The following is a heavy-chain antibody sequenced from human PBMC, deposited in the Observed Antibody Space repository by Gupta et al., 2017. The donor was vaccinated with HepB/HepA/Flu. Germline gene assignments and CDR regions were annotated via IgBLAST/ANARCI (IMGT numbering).Heavy chain of an antibody. CDR2: IYTSGST. CDR1: GGSISSYY. D-gene: IGHD1-20*01. Sequence: QVQLQESGPGLVKPSETLSLTCTVSGGSISSYYWSWIRQPAGKGLEWIGRIYTSGSTNYNPSLKRRVTMSVDTSKNQFSLKLSSVTAAETAVYYCARDLVPITGTAFYYYYMDVWGKGTTVTVSS. V-gene: IGHV4-4*07. J-gene: IGHJ6*03. CDR3: ARDLVPITGTAFYYYYMDV.